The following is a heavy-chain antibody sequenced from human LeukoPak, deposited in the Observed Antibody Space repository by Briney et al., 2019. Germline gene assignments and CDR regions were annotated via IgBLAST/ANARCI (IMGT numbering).Heavy chain of an antibody. J-gene: IGHJ4*02. CDR3: AKNIEDDYGGNLIDY. D-gene: IGHD4-23*01. Sequence: GGSLILSCAASGFTFSSYAMSWVRQAPGKGLEWVSAISGSGGSTYYADSVKGRFTISRDNSKNTLYLQMNSLRAEDTAVYYCAKNIEDDYGGNLIDYWGQGTLVTVSS. CDR2: ISGSGGST. CDR1: GFTFSSYA. V-gene: IGHV3-23*01.